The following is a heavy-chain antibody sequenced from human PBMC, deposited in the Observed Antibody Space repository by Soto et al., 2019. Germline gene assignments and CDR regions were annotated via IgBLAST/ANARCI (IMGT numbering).Heavy chain of an antibody. CDR3: ARMGGYSGYDSYYYYYYGMDV. J-gene: IGHJ6*02. CDR1: GYTFTSYD. V-gene: IGHV1-8*01. Sequence: ASVKVSCKASGYTFTSYDINWVRQATGQGLEWMGWMNPNSGNTGYAQKFQGRVTMTRNTSISTAYMELSSLRSEDTAVYYCARMGGYSGYDSYYYYYYGMDVWGQGTTVTVSS. CDR2: MNPNSGNT. D-gene: IGHD5-12*01.